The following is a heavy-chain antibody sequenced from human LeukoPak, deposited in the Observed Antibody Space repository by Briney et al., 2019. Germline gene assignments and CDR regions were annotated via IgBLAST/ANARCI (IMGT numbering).Heavy chain of an antibody. V-gene: IGHV1-58*01. J-gene: IGHJ2*01. CDR2: IVVGSGNT. Sequence: SVKVSCKASGFTFTSSAVQWVRQARGQRLEWIGWIVVGSGNTNYAQKFQERVTITRDMSTSTAYMELSSLRSEDTAVYYCAAGDGLFGARNWYFDLWGRGTLVTVSS. CDR1: GFTFTSSA. CDR3: AAGDGLFGARNWYFDL. D-gene: IGHD3-3*01.